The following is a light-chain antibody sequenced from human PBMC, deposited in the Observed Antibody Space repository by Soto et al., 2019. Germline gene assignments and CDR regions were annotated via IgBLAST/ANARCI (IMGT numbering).Light chain of an antibody. Sequence: EIVLTQSPGTLSLSPGERATLSCRASQSINNRYLAWYQQKPGQAPMLLIYAASSRATGIPDRFSGSGSGTDFPLTISRLEAEDFAVCYCQQFGSSPGFTFGPGTKVDIK. CDR3: QQFGSSPGFT. V-gene: IGKV3-20*01. J-gene: IGKJ3*01. CDR1: QSINNRY. CDR2: AAS.